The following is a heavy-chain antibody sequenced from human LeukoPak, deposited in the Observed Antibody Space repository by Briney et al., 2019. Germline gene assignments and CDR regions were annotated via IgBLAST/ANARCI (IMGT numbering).Heavy chain of an antibody. CDR1: GGSISSGSYD. V-gene: IGHV4-61*09. Sequence: SETLSLTCTVSGGSISSGSYDWYWIRQPAGKGLEWIGHIYTSGSTDYNPSLKSRVSISVDTSKNQFSLKLSSVTAADTAVYYCARDRYSSSWYASNWFDPWGQGTLVTVSS. J-gene: IGHJ5*02. D-gene: IGHD6-13*01. CDR3: ARDRYSSSWYASNWFDP. CDR2: IYTSGST.